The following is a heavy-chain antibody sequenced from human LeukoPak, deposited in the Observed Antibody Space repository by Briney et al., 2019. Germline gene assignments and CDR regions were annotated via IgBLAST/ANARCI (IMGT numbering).Heavy chain of an antibody. D-gene: IGHD3-16*01. J-gene: IGHJ5*02. Sequence: SETLSLTCAVYGGSFSGYYWSWIRQPPGKGLEWIGEINHSGSTNYNPSLKSRVTISVDTSKNQFSLKLSSVTAADTAVYYCARSSVYGILRFDPWGQGTLVTVSS. V-gene: IGHV4-34*01. CDR2: INHSGST. CDR1: GGSFSGYY. CDR3: ARSSVYGILRFDP.